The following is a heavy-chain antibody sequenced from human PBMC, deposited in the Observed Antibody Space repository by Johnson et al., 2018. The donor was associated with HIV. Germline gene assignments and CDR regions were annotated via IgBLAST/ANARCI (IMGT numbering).Heavy chain of an antibody. CDR1: GFTFSSYA. D-gene: IGHD3-22*01. V-gene: IGHV3-30*04. J-gene: IGHJ3*02. CDR2: ISYDGSNK. Sequence: QVQLVESGGGVVQPGRSLRLSCAASGFTFSSYAMHWVRQAPDKGLEWVAVISYDGSNKYYADSVKGRFTISRDNSKNTLYLQMNSLRAEDTAVYYCARGGYYDSSGYETGTFDIWGQGTMVTVSS. CDR3: ARGGYYDSSGYETGTFDI.